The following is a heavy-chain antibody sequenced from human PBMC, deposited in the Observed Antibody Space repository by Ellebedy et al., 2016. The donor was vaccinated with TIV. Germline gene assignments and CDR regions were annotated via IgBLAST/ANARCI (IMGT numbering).Heavy chain of an antibody. CDR2: ISSSSSTI. V-gene: IGHV3-48*01. Sequence: PGGSLRLSCAASGFTFSSYSMNWVRQAPGKGLEWVSHISSSSSTIYYADSVKGRFTISRDNAKNSLYLQMNSLRAEDTAVYYCARDSGDVWGSYRYWGFESPSYFDYWGQGTLVTVSS. CDR1: GFTFSSYS. D-gene: IGHD3-16*02. CDR3: ARDSGDVWGSYRYWGFESPSYFDY. J-gene: IGHJ4*02.